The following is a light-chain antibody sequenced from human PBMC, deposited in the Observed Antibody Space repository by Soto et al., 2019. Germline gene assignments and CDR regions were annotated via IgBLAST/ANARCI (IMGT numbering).Light chain of an antibody. CDR3: QQYYSTPIT. J-gene: IGKJ5*01. Sequence: DIVMTQSPDSLAVSLGERATINCKSSKSVLYSSNNKNYLSWYQQKPEQPPKLLIYWASTRESGVPDRFSGSGSGTDFTLTISSLQAEDVAVYYCQQYYSTPITFGQGTRLEIK. V-gene: IGKV4-1*01. CDR1: KSVLYSSNNKNY. CDR2: WAS.